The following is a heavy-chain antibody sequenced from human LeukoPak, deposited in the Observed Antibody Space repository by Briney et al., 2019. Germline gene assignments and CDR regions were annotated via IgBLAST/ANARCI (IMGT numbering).Heavy chain of an antibody. V-gene: IGHV3-74*01. Sequence: PGGSLRLSCAASGFTFSNYWMHWVRQAPGEGLVWVSRINTDGSSTIYADSVKGRFTISRDNAKNTLYLRMNSLRAEDTAVYYCAIFHDYYDTSGVPGYWGQRTLVTVSS. CDR3: AIFHDYYDTSGVPGY. CDR1: GFTFSNYW. CDR2: INTDGSST. D-gene: IGHD3-22*01. J-gene: IGHJ4*02.